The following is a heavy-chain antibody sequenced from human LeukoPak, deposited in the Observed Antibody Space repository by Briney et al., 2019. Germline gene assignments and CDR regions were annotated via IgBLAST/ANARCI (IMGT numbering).Heavy chain of an antibody. Sequence: PSETLSLTCTVSGGSISSYYWSWIRQPPGKGLEWIGRIYTSGSTTYNLSLKSRVIMSVDTSKNQFSLELSSVTAADTAVYYCARDGNYGDSGLDGFDIWGQGTMVTVSS. CDR2: IYTSGST. J-gene: IGHJ3*02. D-gene: IGHD4-17*01. CDR1: GGSISSYY. V-gene: IGHV4-4*07. CDR3: ARDGNYGDSGLDGFDI.